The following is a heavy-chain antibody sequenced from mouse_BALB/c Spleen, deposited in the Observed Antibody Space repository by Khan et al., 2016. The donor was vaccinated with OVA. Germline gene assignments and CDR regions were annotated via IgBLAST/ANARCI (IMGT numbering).Heavy chain of an antibody. Sequence: QVQLQQSGAELVKPGASVKLSCKTSGYTFTSYWIQWVKQRPGQGLGWIGQIFPGTGTTYYNENFKGKATLTVDTSSSTAYMQLSSLTSGDSAVYFCARGYFGNYEFVYWGQGTLVTVSP. V-gene: IGHV1S132*01. CDR1: GYTFTSYW. CDR2: IFPGTGTT. CDR3: ARGYFGNYEFVY. D-gene: IGHD2-1*01. J-gene: IGHJ3*01.